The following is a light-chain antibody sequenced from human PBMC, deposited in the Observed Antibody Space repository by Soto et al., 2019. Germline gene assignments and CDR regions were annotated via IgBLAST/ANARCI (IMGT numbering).Light chain of an antibody. J-gene: IGKJ1*01. CDR2: GAS. V-gene: IGKV3-20*01. CDR1: QTVGSSF. Sequence: EMGLTQDRGSVALSTGEGATLSCRASQTVGSSFLAWFQHKPGQAPRLLIYGASTRATGIPDRFSGSGSGTDFTHTISRPQPDDFATYPCQHPNPYSEAFAQGTKVDIK. CDR3: QHPNPYSEA.